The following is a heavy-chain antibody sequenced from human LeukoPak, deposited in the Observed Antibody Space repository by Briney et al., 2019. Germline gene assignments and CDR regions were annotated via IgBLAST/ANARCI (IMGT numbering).Heavy chain of an antibody. CDR2: MSGGGLST. V-gene: IGHV3-23*01. J-gene: IGHJ4*02. CDR1: DSNIGTYA. CDR3: ANNPPEARSFDY. Sequence: GGSLRLSCGAPDSNIGTYAVTWVRQVPGKGLEWVSGMSGGGLSTYYARSVKGRLTISRDTSKNTFYLEMNSLGADDTALYYCANNPPEARSFDYWGQGTLVTVSS. D-gene: IGHD1-14*01.